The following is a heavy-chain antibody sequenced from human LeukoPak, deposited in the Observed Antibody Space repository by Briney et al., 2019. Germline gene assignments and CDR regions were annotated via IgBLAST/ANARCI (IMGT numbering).Heavy chain of an antibody. CDR2: IYSGGAT. Sequence: GGSLRLSCAASGFTVSSNYMSWVRQAPGKGLEWVSVIYSGGATYYTDSVKGRFTISRDNSKNTLYLQMNSLRAEDTAVYYCARGGYDSGSYYKGTLYYFDYWGQGTLVTVS. CDR3: ARGGYDSGSYYKGTLYYFDY. V-gene: IGHV3-53*01. CDR1: GFTVSSNY. J-gene: IGHJ4*02. D-gene: IGHD3-10*01.